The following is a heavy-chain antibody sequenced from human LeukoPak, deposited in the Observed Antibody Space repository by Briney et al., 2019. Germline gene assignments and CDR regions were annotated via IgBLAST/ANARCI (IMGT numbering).Heavy chain of an antibody. J-gene: IGHJ4*02. CDR2: IKQDGNEK. CDR3: ARVRRSGGTCYFDY. V-gene: IGHV3-7*05. Sequence: GGSPRLSCAASGFTFSSYWMTWVRQAPGKGLEWVANIKQDGNEKYYVDSVKGRFTISRDNPKNSLYLQMNSLRAEDTAVYYCARVRRSGGTCYFDYWGQGTLVTVFS. D-gene: IGHD2-15*01. CDR1: GFTFSSYW.